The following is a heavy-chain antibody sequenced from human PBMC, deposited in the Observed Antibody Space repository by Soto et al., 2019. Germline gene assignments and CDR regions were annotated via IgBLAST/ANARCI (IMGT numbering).Heavy chain of an antibody. Sequence: QVQLQQWGAGLLKPSETLSLTCGVYGGSFSGYYWSWIRQPPGRGLGWIGEINHSGSTNYNPSLKSRVTISVDTSKNQFSLKLISVTAADTAAYYCASKYDFWSGFPEWFFDLWGRGTLVTVSS. CDR1: GGSFSGYY. CDR2: INHSGST. CDR3: ASKYDFWSGFPEWFFDL. V-gene: IGHV4-34*01. D-gene: IGHD3-3*01. J-gene: IGHJ2*01.